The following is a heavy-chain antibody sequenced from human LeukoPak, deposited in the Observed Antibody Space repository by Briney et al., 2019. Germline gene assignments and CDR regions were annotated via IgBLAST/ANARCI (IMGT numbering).Heavy chain of an antibody. CDR2: IYNSGST. J-gene: IGHJ4*02. CDR3: ARRHGGSSQSDY. V-gene: IGHV4-39*02. Sequence: SETLSLTCTVSGDSLSRTSYYWVWIRQPPGKALEWLGNIYNSGSTYYNPSLKSRVTISVDMSKNHFSLKLSSVTAADTAVYYCARRHGGSSQSDYWGQGTLVTVSS. CDR1: GDSLSRTSYY. D-gene: IGHD1-26*01.